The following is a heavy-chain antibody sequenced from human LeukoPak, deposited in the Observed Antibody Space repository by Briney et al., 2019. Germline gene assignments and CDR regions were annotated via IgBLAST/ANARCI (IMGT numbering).Heavy chain of an antibody. J-gene: IGHJ6*04. CDR3: AELGITMIGGV. CDR2: ISSSGSTI. D-gene: IGHD3-10*02. V-gene: IGHV3-48*04. CDR1: GFTFSSYG. Sequence: WGTLRLSCAASGFTFSSYGMSWVRQVPGKGLEWVSYISSSGSTIYYADSVKGRFTISRDNAKNSLYLQMNSLRAEDTAVYYCAELGITMIGGVWGKGTTVTISS.